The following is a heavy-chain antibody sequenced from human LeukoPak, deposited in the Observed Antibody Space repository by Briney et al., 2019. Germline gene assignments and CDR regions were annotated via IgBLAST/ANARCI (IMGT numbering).Heavy chain of an antibody. Sequence: GGSLRLSCAAYGFIFSSYEMNWDRQAPGKGLEWVSYISSSGSTIYYADSVKGRFTISRDNAKNSLYLQMNSLRAEDTAVYYCARDRWYGSGRYYGMDVWGKGTTVTVSS. V-gene: IGHV3-48*03. D-gene: IGHD2-15*01. J-gene: IGHJ6*04. CDR3: ARDRWYGSGRYYGMDV. CDR2: ISSSGSTI. CDR1: GFIFSSYE.